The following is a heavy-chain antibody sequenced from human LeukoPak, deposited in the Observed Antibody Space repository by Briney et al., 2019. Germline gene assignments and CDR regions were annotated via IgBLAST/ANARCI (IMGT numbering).Heavy chain of an antibody. J-gene: IGHJ5*01. CDR3: ASARNGDYTWDS. V-gene: IGHV1-2*06. D-gene: IGHD4-17*01. Sequence: ASVKVSCKASGYTFTGYYMHWVRQAPGQGLEWMGRINPNSGGTNYAQKFQGRVTISVDNSISTAYLQWSSLEASDTAMYYCASARNGDYTWDSWGQGTLVTVSS. CDR1: GYTFTGYY. CDR2: INPNSGGT.